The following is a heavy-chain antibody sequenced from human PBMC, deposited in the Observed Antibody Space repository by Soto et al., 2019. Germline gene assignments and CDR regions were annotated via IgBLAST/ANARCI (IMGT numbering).Heavy chain of an antibody. J-gene: IGHJ6*02. V-gene: IGHV3-23*01. CDR2: ISGSGEST. D-gene: IGHD2-15*01. CDR3: AKDFGDIVVVVLAPYGMDV. Sequence: GGSLRLSCAASGFTFTNYAMNWVRQAPGKGLEWVSAISGSGESTYYADSVEGRFTISRDNSKNTLYLQMNSLRAEDTAVYFCAKDFGDIVVVVLAPYGMDVWGQGTTVTVSS. CDR1: GFTFTNYA.